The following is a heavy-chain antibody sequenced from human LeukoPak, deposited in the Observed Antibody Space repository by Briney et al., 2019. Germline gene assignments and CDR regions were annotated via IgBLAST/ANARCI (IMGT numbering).Heavy chain of an antibody. D-gene: IGHD1-26*01. V-gene: IGHV3-23*01. Sequence: HVASVKVSCKASGGTFSNYAMSWVRQAPGKGLEWVSSISSSGGGTYYADSVKGRFTISRDNSKNTLSLQMNSLKAEDTAVYYCAKINSGSYTDYWGQGTLVTVSS. J-gene: IGHJ4*02. CDR2: ISSSGGGT. CDR3: AKINSGSYTDY. CDR1: GGTFSNYA.